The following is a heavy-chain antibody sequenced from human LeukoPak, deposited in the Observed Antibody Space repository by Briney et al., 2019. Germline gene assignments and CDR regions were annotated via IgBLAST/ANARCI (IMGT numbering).Heavy chain of an antibody. CDR2: IYTSGST. J-gene: IGHJ4*02. Sequence: PSQTLSLTCTVSGGSISSGSYYWSWIRQPAGKGLEWIGRIYTSGSTNYNPSLKSRVTISVDTSKNQFSLKLSSVTAADTVVYYCARESGHYYDSSGSIDYWGQGTLVTVSS. D-gene: IGHD3-22*01. V-gene: IGHV4-61*02. CDR3: ARESGHYYDSSGSIDY. CDR1: GGSISSGSYY.